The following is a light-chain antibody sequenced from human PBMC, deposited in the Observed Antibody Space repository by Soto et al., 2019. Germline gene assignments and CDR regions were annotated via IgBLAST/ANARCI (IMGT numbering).Light chain of an antibody. J-gene: IGLJ1*01. CDR3: SSYTSSSNV. CDR1: SSDVGGYNY. CDR2: DVN. Sequence: QSALTQPASVSESPGQSITISCTGTSSDVGGYNYVSWYQQHPGKAPKLLIYDVNNRPSGVSNRFSGSKSGNTASLTISGLQAEDEADYYCSSYTSSSNVFGTGTKLTVL. V-gene: IGLV2-14*01.